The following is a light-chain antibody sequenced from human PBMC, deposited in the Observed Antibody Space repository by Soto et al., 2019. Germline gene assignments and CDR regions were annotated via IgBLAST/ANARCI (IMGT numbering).Light chain of an antibody. V-gene: IGKV1-39*01. J-gene: IGKJ2*01. Sequence: DIQVTQSPSSLPVSIGDRITITCRSSQTISAYLNWYQKKPGTPPKLLIYAASNLQGGVPSRFSGRGSGTDFTLTISSLQPEDFATYYCQQTYRTPYTFGQGTKLEI. CDR3: QQTYRTPYT. CDR2: AAS. CDR1: QTISAY.